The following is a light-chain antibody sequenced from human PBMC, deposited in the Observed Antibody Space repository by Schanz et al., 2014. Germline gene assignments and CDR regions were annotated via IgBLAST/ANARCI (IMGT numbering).Light chain of an antibody. CDR1: QSVGSN. V-gene: IGKV3-15*01. Sequence: EIVMTQSPATLSVSPGDGATLSCRTSQSVGSNLAWYQQKPGQAPRLLIYGASTRATGLPARFSGSGSGTEFTLTISSLQAEDVAVYYCQQYSTTPHTFGQGTKLEIK. CDR2: GAS. J-gene: IGKJ2*01. CDR3: QQYSTTPHT.